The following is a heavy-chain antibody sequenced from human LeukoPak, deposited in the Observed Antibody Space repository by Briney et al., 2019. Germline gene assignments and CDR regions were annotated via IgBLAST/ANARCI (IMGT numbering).Heavy chain of an antibody. Sequence: KSGESLKISCKGSGYSFTSYWIGWVRQMPGKGLEWMGIIYHGDSDTRYSPSFQGQVTISADKSISTAYLQWSSLKASDTAMYYCARTPQVPAAAHFDYWGQGTLVTVSS. V-gene: IGHV5-51*01. D-gene: IGHD2-2*01. CDR2: IYHGDSDT. CDR1: GYSFTSYW. J-gene: IGHJ4*02. CDR3: ARTPQVPAAAHFDY.